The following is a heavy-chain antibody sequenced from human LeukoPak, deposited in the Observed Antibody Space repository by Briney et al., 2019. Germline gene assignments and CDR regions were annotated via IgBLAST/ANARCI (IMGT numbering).Heavy chain of an antibody. J-gene: IGHJ5*02. CDR3: ARVVVVPAAIIRWFDP. CDR1: GGSISSGGYY. V-gene: IGHV4-30-2*01. D-gene: IGHD2-2*01. CDR2: IYHSGST. Sequence: SETLSLTCAVSGGSISSGGYYWSWIRQPPGKGLEWIGYIYHSGSTYYNPSLKSRVTISVDRSKNQFSLKLSSVTAADTAVYYCARVVVVPAAIIRWFDPWGQGTLVTVSS.